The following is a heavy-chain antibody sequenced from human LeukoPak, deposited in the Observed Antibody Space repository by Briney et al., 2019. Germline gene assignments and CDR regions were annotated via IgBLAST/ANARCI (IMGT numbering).Heavy chain of an antibody. CDR3: ARDQPLFGAINRWYLDR. J-gene: IGHJ5*02. V-gene: IGHV3-20*04. CDR1: GFTLSSYS. D-gene: IGHD4-23*01. Sequence: PGGSLRLSCAASGFTLSSYSMNWVRQAPGKGLEWVSGINWNGGSTGYADSVKGRLTISRDNAKNSLYLQMNSLRAEDTALYYCARDQPLFGAINRWYLDRWGQGTLVTVSS. CDR2: INWNGGST.